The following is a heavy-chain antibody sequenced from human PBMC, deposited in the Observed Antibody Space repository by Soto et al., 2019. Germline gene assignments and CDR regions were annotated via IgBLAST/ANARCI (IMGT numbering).Heavy chain of an antibody. Sequence: LSLTCTVSGGSISSGDHYWSWIRQPPGKGLEWIGYIYYSGSTYYNPSLKSRVTISVDTSKNQFSLKLSSVTAADTAVYYCARGYYYDSSGYYYYFDYWGQGTLVTVSS. V-gene: IGHV4-30-4*01. J-gene: IGHJ4*02. CDR2: IYYSGST. CDR1: GGSISSGDHY. D-gene: IGHD3-22*01. CDR3: ARGYYYDSSGYYYYFDY.